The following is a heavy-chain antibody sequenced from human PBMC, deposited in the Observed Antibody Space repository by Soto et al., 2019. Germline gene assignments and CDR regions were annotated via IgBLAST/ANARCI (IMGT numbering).Heavy chain of an antibody. D-gene: IGHD2-21*02. CDR1: GFTFSSYA. V-gene: IGHV3-23*01. Sequence: GGSLRLSCAASGFTFSSYAMSWVRQAPGKGLEWVSAISGSGGSTYYADSVKGRFTISRDNSKNTLYLQMNSLRAEDTAVYYCAKSPVYCGGDCYWGYLGYWGQGTLVTVSS. CDR3: AKSPVYCGGDCYWGYLGY. J-gene: IGHJ4*02. CDR2: ISGSGGST.